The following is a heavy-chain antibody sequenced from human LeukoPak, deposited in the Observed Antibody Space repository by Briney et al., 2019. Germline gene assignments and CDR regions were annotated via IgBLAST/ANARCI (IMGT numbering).Heavy chain of an antibody. V-gene: IGHV3-53*01. CDR2: IYSGGST. CDR1: GFTVSSNY. J-gene: IGHJ4*02. CDR3: ARAAHILRYYFDY. D-gene: IGHD3-9*01. Sequence: PGGSLRLSCAASGFTVSSNYMSWVRQAPGKGLEWVSVIYSGGSTYYADSVKGRFTNSRDNSKNTLYLQMNSLRAEDTAVYYCARAAHILRYYFDYWGQGTLVTVSS.